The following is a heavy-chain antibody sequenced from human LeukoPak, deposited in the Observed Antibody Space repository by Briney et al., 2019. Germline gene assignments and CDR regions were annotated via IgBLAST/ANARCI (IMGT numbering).Heavy chain of an antibody. CDR2: IRYDGSNK. CDR3: AKDPDSSGYYPVYYFDY. V-gene: IGHV3-30*02. D-gene: IGHD3-22*01. Sequence: GGSVRLSCAASGFTFSSYGMHWVRQAPGKGLEWVAFIRYDGSNKYYADSVKGRFTISRDNSKNTLYLQMNSLRAEDTAVYYCAKDPDSSGYYPVYYFDYWGQGNLVTVSS. J-gene: IGHJ4*02. CDR1: GFTFSSYG.